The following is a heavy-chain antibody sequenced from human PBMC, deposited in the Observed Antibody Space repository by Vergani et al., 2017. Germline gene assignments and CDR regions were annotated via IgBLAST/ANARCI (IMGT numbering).Heavy chain of an antibody. CDR2: IYCSGST. CDR1: GGSISSYY. J-gene: IGHJ6*03. V-gene: IGHV4-59*01. Sequence: QVQLQESGPGLVKPSETLSLTCTVSGGSISSYYWSWIRQPPGKGLEWIGYIYCSGSTNYNPSLKSRVTISVDTSKNQFSLKLSSVTAADTAVYYCARGRYSSSSVAAYYYYYMDVWGKGTTVTVSS. D-gene: IGHD6-6*01. CDR3: ARGRYSSSSVAAYYYYYMDV.